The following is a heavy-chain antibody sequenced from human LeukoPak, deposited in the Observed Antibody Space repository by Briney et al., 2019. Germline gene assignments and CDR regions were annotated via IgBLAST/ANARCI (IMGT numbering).Heavy chain of an antibody. J-gene: IGHJ4*02. V-gene: IGHV3-7*01. D-gene: IGHD5-18*01. CDR1: GFTFSSYW. CDR3: ANDVDTAMVHDY. Sequence: GGSLRLSCAASGFTFSSYWMSWVRQAPGKGLEWVANIKQDGSEKYYVDSVKGRFTIFRDNAKNSLYLQMNSLRAEDTAVYYCANDVDTAMVHDYWGQGTLVTVSS. CDR2: IKQDGSEK.